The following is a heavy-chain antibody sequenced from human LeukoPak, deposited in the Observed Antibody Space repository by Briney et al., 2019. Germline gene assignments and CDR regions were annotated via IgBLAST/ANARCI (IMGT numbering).Heavy chain of an antibody. J-gene: IGHJ4*02. CDR1: GFTFSGSG. CDR2: IRYVGSNK. Sequence: GGSLRLSCAASGFTFSGSGMHWVRQAPGKGLEWVRFIRYVGSNKYYTDSVKGRFTICRDNSKNTLYLQMDSLRAEDTAVYYCARDYDFWSGYYSPTRGYFGYWGQGTLVTVSS. CDR3: ARDYDFWSGYYSPTRGYFGY. V-gene: IGHV3-30*02. D-gene: IGHD3-3*01.